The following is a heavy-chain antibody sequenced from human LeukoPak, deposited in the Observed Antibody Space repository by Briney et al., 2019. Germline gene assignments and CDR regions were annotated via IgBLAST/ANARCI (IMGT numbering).Heavy chain of an antibody. V-gene: IGHV4-30-4*08. CDR3: ARAIAAAGTDGY. CDR2: IYYSGST. D-gene: IGHD6-13*01. CDR1: GGSISSGDYY. Sequence: PSQTLSLTCTVSGGSISSGDYYWSWVRQPPGKGREWIGYIYYSGSTYSNPSLKSRATTSVDTSKNQFSLKLSSVTAADTAVYYCARAIAAAGTDGYWGQGTLVTVSS. J-gene: IGHJ4*02.